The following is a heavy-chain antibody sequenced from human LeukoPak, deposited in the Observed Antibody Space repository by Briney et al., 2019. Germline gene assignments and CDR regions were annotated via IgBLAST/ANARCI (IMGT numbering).Heavy chain of an antibody. Sequence: GGSLRLSCAASGFTVSSNYMSRVRQAPGKGLEWVSVIYSGGSTYYADSVKGRFTISRDNSKNTLYLQMNSLRAEDTAVYYCAKRVHYDSSAAYFDYWGQGTLVTVSS. J-gene: IGHJ4*02. V-gene: IGHV3-53*01. D-gene: IGHD3-22*01. CDR2: IYSGGST. CDR3: AKRVHYDSSAAYFDY. CDR1: GFTVSSNY.